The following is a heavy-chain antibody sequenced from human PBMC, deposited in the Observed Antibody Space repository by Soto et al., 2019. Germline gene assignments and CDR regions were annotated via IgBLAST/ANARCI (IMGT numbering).Heavy chain of an antibody. CDR2: ISGSGGST. V-gene: IGHV3-23*01. D-gene: IGHD4-17*01. J-gene: IGHJ3*02. CDR1: GFPFSSYS. CDR3: ANKKNYGDYRDAFDN. Sequence: GGSLRLSCAASGFPFSSYSMKWVRQAPGKGLEWVSAISGSGGSTYYADSVKGRFTISRDNSKNTLYLQMNSLRAEDTAVYYCANKKNYGDYRDAFDNWGQGTMVTVSS.